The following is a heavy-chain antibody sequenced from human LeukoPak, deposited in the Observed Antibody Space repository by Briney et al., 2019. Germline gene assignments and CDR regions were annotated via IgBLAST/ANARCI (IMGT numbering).Heavy chain of an antibody. V-gene: IGHV6-1*01. CDR2: TYYRSKLYN. J-gene: IGHJ6*02. CDR1: GDSVSSNSAA. D-gene: IGHD3-3*01. Sequence: SQTLSLTCAISGDSVSSNSAAWNWIRQSPSRGLEWLGRTYYRSKLYNDYAVSVKSRITINLDTSKNQFSLQLNSVTPEDTAVYYCARADYDFWSGPSPNYYYYGMDVWGQGTTVTVSS. CDR3: ARADYDFWSGPSPNYYYYGMDV.